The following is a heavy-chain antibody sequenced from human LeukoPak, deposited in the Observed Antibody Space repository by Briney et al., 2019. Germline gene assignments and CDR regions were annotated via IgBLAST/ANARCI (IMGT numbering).Heavy chain of an antibody. Sequence: GGSLRLSCAASGFTFDDYAMHWVRQAPGKGLEWVSGISWNSGSIGYADSVKGRFTISRDNSKNTLYLQMNSLRAEDTAVYYCAKDRGYSSGWYEAWIFDNWGQGTLVTVSS. CDR2: ISWNSGSI. J-gene: IGHJ4*02. V-gene: IGHV3-9*01. D-gene: IGHD6-19*01. CDR3: AKDRGYSSGWYEAWIFDN. CDR1: GFTFDDYA.